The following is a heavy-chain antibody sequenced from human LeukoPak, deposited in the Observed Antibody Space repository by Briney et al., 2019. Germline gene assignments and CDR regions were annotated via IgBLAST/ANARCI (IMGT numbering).Heavy chain of an antibody. J-gene: IGHJ6*02. CDR3: ARAKGYYYDSSGYYHITYYYYGMDV. D-gene: IGHD3-22*01. CDR1: GFTFSSYW. Sequence: GGSLRLSCAASGFTFSSYWMSWVRQAPGKGLEWVANIKQDGSEKYYVDSVKGRFTISRDNAKNSLYLQMNSLRAEDTAVYYCARAKGYYYDSSGYYHITYYYYGMDVWGQGTTVTVSS. CDR2: IKQDGSEK. V-gene: IGHV3-7*03.